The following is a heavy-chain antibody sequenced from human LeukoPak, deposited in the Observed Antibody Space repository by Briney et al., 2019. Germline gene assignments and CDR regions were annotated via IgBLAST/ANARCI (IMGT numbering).Heavy chain of an antibody. CDR2: INHSGST. CDR3: ARDSSSWSY. Sequence: SETLSLTCAVYGGSFIGYYWSWIRQPPGKGLEWIGEINHSGSTNYNPSLKSRVTISVDTSKNQFSLKLSSVTAADTAVYYCARDSSSWSYWGQGTLVTVSS. V-gene: IGHV4-34*01. D-gene: IGHD6-13*01. CDR1: GGSFIGYY. J-gene: IGHJ4*02.